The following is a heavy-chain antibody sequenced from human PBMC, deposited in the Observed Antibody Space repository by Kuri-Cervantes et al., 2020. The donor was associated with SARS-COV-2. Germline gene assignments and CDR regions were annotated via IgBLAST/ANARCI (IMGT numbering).Heavy chain of an antibody. CDR3: ARNDYVRLFYGLDV. Sequence: SETLSLTCTVSGASISGNYWTWIRQSPGEGLEWIAYIHYNGDPSYSPFFKSRVTISVDRSINQISLKLYSVTAADTAVYYCARNDYVRLFYGLDVWGQGTTVTVSS. V-gene: IGHV4-59*01. D-gene: IGHD3-16*01. CDR1: GASISGNY. CDR2: IHYNGDP. J-gene: IGHJ6*02.